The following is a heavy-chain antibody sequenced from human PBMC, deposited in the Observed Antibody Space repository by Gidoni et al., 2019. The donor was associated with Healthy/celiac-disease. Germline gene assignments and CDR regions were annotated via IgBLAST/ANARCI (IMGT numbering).Heavy chain of an antibody. D-gene: IGHD3-22*01. Sequence: QVQLVQSGAEVKKPGSSVKFSCKASGGTFSSYAISWVRQAPGQGLEWMGGIIPIFGTANYAQKFQGRVTITADESTSTAYMELSSLRSEDTAVYYCARDSGDYYDSSGPPYFDYWGQGTLVTVSS. CDR3: ARDSGDYYDSSGPPYFDY. CDR2: IIPIFGTA. V-gene: IGHV1-69*01. J-gene: IGHJ4*02. CDR1: GGTFSSYA.